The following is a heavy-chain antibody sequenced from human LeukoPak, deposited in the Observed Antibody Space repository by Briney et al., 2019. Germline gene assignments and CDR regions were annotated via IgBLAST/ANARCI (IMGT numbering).Heavy chain of an antibody. Sequence: PGGSLRLSCAASGLTFSSHSMNWVRQAPGKGLEWVSHIRSSSRTTYYADSVKGRFTISRDDAKNSLYLQMNSLRGEDTAVYYCANNGGSGSFRYWGQGTLVTVSS. J-gene: IGHJ4*02. D-gene: IGHD3-10*01. CDR3: ANNGGSGSFRY. CDR1: GLTFSSHS. CDR2: IRSSSRTT. V-gene: IGHV3-48*01.